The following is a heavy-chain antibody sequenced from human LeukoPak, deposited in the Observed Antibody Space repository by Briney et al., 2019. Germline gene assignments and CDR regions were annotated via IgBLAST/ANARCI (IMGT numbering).Heavy chain of an antibody. CDR2: VYYTGTT. D-gene: IGHD6-19*01. CDR3: ARVNSAWYGALDY. J-gene: IGHJ4*02. CDR1: GGSISSYY. Sequence: SETLSLTCTVSGGSISSYYWSWIRQPPGKGLEWIGYVYYTGTTNYNPSLNSRVTISVDTSKNQFSLKLSSVTAADTAVYYCARVNSAWYGALDYWGQGTMVTVSS. V-gene: IGHV4-59*01.